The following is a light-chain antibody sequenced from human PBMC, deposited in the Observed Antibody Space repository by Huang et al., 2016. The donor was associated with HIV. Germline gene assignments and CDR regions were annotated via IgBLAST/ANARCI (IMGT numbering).Light chain of an antibody. CDR3: QQRSVWPRLT. V-gene: IGKV3-11*01. CDR2: DAS. Sequence: EIVLTQSPATLSLSPGERATLSCRASQSVSKYLAWYQQKPGQAPRLLIYDASNRATGIPARFSGSGSGTDFTLTISSLEPEDFAVYYCQQRSVWPRLTFGGGTKVEIK. CDR1: QSVSKY. J-gene: IGKJ4*01.